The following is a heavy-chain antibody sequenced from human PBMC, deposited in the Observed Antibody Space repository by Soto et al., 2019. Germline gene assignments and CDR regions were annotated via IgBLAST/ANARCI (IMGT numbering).Heavy chain of an antibody. D-gene: IGHD3-10*01. CDR3: ASKLHYGSGSYYNFDY. CDR1: GGTFSSYA. V-gene: IGHV1-69*01. CDR2: IIPIFGTA. Sequence: QVQLVQSGAEVKKPGSSGKVSCKASGGTFSSYAISWVRQAPGQGLEWMGGIIPIFGTANYAQKFQGRVTITADESTSTAYMELSSLRSEDTAVYYCASKLHYGSGSYYNFDYWGQGTLVTVSS. J-gene: IGHJ4*02.